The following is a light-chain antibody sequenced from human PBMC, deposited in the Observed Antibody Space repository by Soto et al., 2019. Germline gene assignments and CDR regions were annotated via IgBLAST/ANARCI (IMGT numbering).Light chain of an antibody. CDR2: TSG. J-gene: IGKJ2*01. CDR1: QRITTY. V-gene: IGKV1-39*01. Sequence: IQMTQSPSSLSASVGDRVTITCRASQRITTYLNWYQQKPGEAPKLLISTSGTLQRGVPSRFSGSGSGTDFSLTITALRPEDFATYFCQPTYSIPYTFGQGTKLEIK. CDR3: QPTYSIPYT.